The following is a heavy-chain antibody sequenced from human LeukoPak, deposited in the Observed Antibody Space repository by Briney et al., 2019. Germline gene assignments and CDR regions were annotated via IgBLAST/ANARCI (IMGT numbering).Heavy chain of an antibody. Sequence: SETLSLTCIVSGGSISSYYWSWIRQPPGKGLEWIGYIYDSGTTSYNPSLKSRVSISVDTSKNQFSLNLSPVTAADTAVYYCARAPFGSGPYLAFDFWSQGTLVAVSS. CDR1: GGSISSYY. V-gene: IGHV4-59*01. D-gene: IGHD2-15*01. CDR2: IYDSGTT. J-gene: IGHJ4*02. CDR3: ARAPFGSGPYLAFDF.